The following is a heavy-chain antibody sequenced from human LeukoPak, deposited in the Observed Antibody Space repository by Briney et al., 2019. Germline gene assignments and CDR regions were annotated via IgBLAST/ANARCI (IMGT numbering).Heavy chain of an antibody. V-gene: IGHV3-23*01. D-gene: IGHD3-3*01. CDR3: AKSGYRITIFGVVIIPGFDY. CDR1: GFTFSSYA. Sequence: GGSLRLSCAASGFTFSSYAMSWVRQAPGKGLEWVSAISGSGGSTYYADSVKGRFTISRDNSKNTLYLQMNGLRAEDTAVYYCAKSGYRITIFGVVIIPGFDYWGQGTLVTVSS. CDR2: ISGSGGST. J-gene: IGHJ4*02.